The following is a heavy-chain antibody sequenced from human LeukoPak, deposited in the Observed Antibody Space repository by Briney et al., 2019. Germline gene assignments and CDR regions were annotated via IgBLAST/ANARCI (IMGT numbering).Heavy chain of an antibody. D-gene: IGHD2/OR15-2a*01. V-gene: IGHV4-39*07. CDR1: GGSLISTTYY. J-gene: IGHJ4*02. Sequence: SETLSLTCAVSGGSLISTTYYWGWIRQPPGKGLEWIGSIYYSGSTYYNPSLKSRVTISVDTSKNQFSLKLSSVTAADTAVYYCARDHPWYYVVWGQGTLVTVSS. CDR3: ARDHPWYYVV. CDR2: IYYSGST.